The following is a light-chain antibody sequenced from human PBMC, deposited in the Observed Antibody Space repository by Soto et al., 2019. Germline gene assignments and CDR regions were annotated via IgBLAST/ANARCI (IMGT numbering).Light chain of an antibody. CDR3: QQRKSYPIT. V-gene: IGKV1-9*01. CDR1: QDITTY. J-gene: IGKJ5*01. CDR2: AES. Sequence: DIQLTQSPSFLSASVGDRVTITCRASQDITTYLAWYQQKPGKAPTLLIFAESTLKNGGPSRFSGSGSGTEFSVTITSLQHEDFATYYCQQRKSYPITFGQGTRVEIK.